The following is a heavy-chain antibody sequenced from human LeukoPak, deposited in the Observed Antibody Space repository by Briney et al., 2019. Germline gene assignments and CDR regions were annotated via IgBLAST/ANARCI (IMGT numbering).Heavy chain of an antibody. V-gene: IGHV3-7*01. CDR1: GFTFSSYW. D-gene: IGHD3-16*01. Sequence: GGSLRLSCAASGFTFSSYWMSWVRQAPGKGLEWVANIKQDGSEKYYVDSVKGRFTISRDNAKNSLYLQMNSPRAEDTAVYYCARDPQDYDYVWGSYVRWGQGTLVTVSS. J-gene: IGHJ4*02. CDR2: IKQDGSEK. CDR3: ARDPQDYDYVWGSYVR.